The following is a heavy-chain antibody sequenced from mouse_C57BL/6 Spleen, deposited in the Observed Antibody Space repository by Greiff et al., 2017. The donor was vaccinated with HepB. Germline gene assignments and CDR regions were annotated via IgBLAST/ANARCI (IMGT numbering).Heavy chain of an antibody. CDR1: GYTFTSYW. Sequence: QVQLQQPGAELVKPGASVKMSCKASGYTFTSYWITWVKQRPGQGLEWIGDIYPGSGNTYYNEKFKGKATLTADKSSSTAYMELRSLTSEDSAVYFCARSYYYGSSPYYFDYWGQGTTLTVSS. CDR2: IYPGSGNT. V-gene: IGHV1-55*01. CDR3: ARSYYYGSSPYYFDY. J-gene: IGHJ2*01. D-gene: IGHD1-1*01.